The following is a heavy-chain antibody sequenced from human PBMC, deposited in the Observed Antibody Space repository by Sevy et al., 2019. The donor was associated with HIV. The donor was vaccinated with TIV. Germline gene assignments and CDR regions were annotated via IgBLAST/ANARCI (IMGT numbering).Heavy chain of an antibody. V-gene: IGHV4-39*01. CDR2: VYYSVRT. CDR1: GGSISSSSFY. J-gene: IGHJ4*02. D-gene: IGHD6-6*01. CDR3: ARTYSTSPDTEYYFHY. Sequence: SETLSLTCTVSGGSISSSSFYWGWIRQPPGKGLEWIGSVYYSVRTYFNPSLKSRVTISVDTSKNQFSLRLSSLTAADTALYYCARTYSTSPDTEYYFHYWGQGTLVTVSS.